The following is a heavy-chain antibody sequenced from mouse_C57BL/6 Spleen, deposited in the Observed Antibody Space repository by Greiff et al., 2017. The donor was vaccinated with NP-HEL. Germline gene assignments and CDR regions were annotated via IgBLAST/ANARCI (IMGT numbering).Heavy chain of an antibody. CDR2: INPYNGGT. V-gene: IGHV1-19*01. CDR3: ARELTGTLFDY. J-gene: IGHJ2*01. CDR1: GYTFTDYY. Sequence: EVQLQQSGPVLVKPGASVKMSCKASGYTFTDYYMNWVKQSHGKSLEWIGVINPYNGGTSYNQKFKGKATLTVDKSSSTAYMELNSLTSEDSAVYYCARELTGTLFDYWGQGTTLTVSS. D-gene: IGHD4-1*01.